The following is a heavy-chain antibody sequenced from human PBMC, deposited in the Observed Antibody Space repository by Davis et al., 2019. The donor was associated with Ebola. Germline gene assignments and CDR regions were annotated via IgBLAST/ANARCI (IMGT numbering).Heavy chain of an antibody. V-gene: IGHV4-59*01. J-gene: IGHJ5*02. CDR3: ARTGIWFDP. CDR2: IYYSGST. CDR1: GGSISSYY. Sequence: SETLSLTCTVSGGSISSYYWSWIRQPPGKGLEWIGYIYYSGSTNYNPSLKSRVTISVDTSKNQFSLKLSPVTAADTAVYYCARTGIWFDPWGQGTLVTVSS.